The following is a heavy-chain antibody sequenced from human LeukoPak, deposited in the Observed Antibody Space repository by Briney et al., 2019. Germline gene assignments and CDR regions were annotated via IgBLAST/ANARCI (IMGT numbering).Heavy chain of an antibody. Sequence: PSETLSLTCTVSGGSISSGDYYWGWIRQPPGKGLEWIGYTYYSGSTYYNPSLKSRVTISVDTSKNQFSLKLSSVTAADTAVYYCARDGEYSYGGFDPWGQGTLVTVSS. CDR1: GGSISSGDYY. CDR3: ARDGEYSYGGFDP. CDR2: TYYSGST. V-gene: IGHV4-30-4*01. J-gene: IGHJ5*02. D-gene: IGHD5-18*01.